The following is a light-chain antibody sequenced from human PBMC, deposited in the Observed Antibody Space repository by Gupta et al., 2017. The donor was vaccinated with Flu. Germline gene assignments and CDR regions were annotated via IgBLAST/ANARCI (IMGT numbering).Light chain of an antibody. CDR1: SSDVGGYNY. Sequence: QSALTQPASVSGSPGQSITISCTGPSSDVGGYNYVSWYQQHPGKAPKLMIYEVRNRPSGVSNRFSGSKSGNTASLTISGLQAEDEADYYCSSYTSSSTLRVFGGGTKLTVL. CDR2: EVR. V-gene: IGLV2-14*01. CDR3: SSYTSSSTLRV. J-gene: IGLJ3*02.